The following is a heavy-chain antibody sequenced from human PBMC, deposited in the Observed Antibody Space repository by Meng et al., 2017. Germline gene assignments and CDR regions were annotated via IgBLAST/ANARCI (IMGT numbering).Heavy chain of an antibody. Sequence: GESLKISCAASGFTFNSHWMSWVRQAPGKGLEWVANIKQDGSEKYYVDSVEGRFTISRDNAKNSLSLEMNSLRVEDTAVYYCVRDKTVGATIFDCWGQRTLVTVSS. CDR2: IKQDGSEK. CDR1: GFTFNSHW. D-gene: IGHD1-26*01. V-gene: IGHV3-7*01. CDR3: VRDKTVGATIFDC. J-gene: IGHJ4*02.